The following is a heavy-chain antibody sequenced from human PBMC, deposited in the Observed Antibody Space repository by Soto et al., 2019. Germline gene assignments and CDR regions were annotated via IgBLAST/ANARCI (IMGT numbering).Heavy chain of an antibody. Sequence: QLQLQESGSGLVKPSQTLSLTCAVSGGSISSGGYSWSWTRQPPGKGLEWIGYIFHSGSTSYNPSFNSRVTISVDRCKNQSSLKLSSVTAADTAVYYCARVPDVWGQGTTVTVSS. CDR2: IFHSGST. V-gene: IGHV4-30-2*01. CDR1: GGSISSGGYS. J-gene: IGHJ6*02. CDR3: ARVPDV.